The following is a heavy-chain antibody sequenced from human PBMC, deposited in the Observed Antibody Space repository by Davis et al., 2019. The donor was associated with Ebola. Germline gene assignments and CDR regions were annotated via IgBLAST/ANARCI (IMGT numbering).Heavy chain of an antibody. J-gene: IGHJ4*02. V-gene: IGHV4-59*12. D-gene: IGHD5-18*01. Sequence: SETLSLTCTVSGDSMSDYYYNWIRQPPGRGLEWIGNIYYSGTTNLNPSLKSRVTISVDTSKNQFSLKLSSVTAADTAVYYCARDLGYSYGYGFDYWGQGTLVTVSS. CDR3: ARDLGYSYGYGFDY. CDR1: GDSMSDYY. CDR2: IYYSGTT.